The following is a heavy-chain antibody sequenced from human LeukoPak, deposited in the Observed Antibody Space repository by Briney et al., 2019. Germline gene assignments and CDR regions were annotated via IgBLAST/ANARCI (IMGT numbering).Heavy chain of an antibody. D-gene: IGHD6-19*01. J-gene: IGHJ6*02. CDR1: GFTFSSYG. CDR2: ISYDGSNK. CDR3: AKRYGIAVAGPGCMDV. V-gene: IGHV3-30*18. Sequence: GGSLRLSCAASGFTFSSYGMHWVRQAPGKGLEWVAVISYDGSNKYYADSVKGRFTISRDNSKNTLYLQMNSLRAEDTAVYYCAKRYGIAVAGPGCMDVWGQGTTVTASS.